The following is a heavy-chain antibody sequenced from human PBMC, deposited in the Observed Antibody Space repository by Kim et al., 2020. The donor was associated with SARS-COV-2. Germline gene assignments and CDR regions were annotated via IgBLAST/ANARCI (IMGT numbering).Heavy chain of an antibody. J-gene: IGHJ4*02. CDR3: ARYNRESLDY. D-gene: IGHD1-20*01. V-gene: IGHV3-48*03. CDR2: ISSSGSSI. Sequence: GGSLRLSCAASGYTFSSYEMNWVRPAPGKGLEWVSYISSSGSSIYYADSVKGRFTISRDNAKNSLFLQMNSLRAEDTAVYYCARYNRESLDYWGQGTLVTVSS. CDR1: GYTFSSYE.